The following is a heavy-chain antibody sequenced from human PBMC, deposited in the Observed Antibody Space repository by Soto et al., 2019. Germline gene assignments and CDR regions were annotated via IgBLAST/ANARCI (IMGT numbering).Heavy chain of an antibody. CDR1: GGSFSGYY. D-gene: IGHD6-13*01. J-gene: IGHJ6*02. CDR3: ARGARGIAATGYYYYYGMDV. V-gene: IGHV4-34*01. Sequence: SETLSLTCAVYGGSFSGYYWSWIRQPPGKGLEWIGEIDHSGSTNYNPSLKSRVAISVDTSKNQFSLKLSSVTAADTAVYYCARGARGIAATGYYYYYGMDVWGQGTTVTVSS. CDR2: IDHSGST.